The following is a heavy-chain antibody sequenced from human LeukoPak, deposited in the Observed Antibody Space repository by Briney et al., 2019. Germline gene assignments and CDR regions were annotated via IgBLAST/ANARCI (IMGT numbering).Heavy chain of an antibody. Sequence: PGGSLRLSCAASGFTFSSYAMSWVRQAPGKGLEWVSAIRGSGDRTHYADSVKGRFTISRDNSKNTLYLQMNSLRAEDTAVYYCATFPAYYFDSSGYSTGRFDYWGQGTLVTVSS. V-gene: IGHV3-23*01. CDR2: IRGSGDRT. CDR1: GFTFSSYA. D-gene: IGHD3-22*01. CDR3: ATFPAYYFDSSGYSTGRFDY. J-gene: IGHJ4*02.